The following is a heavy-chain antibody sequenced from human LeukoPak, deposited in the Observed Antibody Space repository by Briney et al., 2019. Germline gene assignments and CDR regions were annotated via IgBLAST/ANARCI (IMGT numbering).Heavy chain of an antibody. J-gene: IGHJ4*02. CDR3: ASRPVLTGDYFDY. CDR1: GFTFSTYS. CDR2: IGTNSYI. Sequence: PGGSLRLSCAVSGFTFSTYSMNWVRQAPGKGLEWVSSIGTNSYIYYADSVKGRFIISRDNAKNSLYLQMNSLRAEDTAVYYCASRPVLTGDYFDYWGQGTLVTVSS. D-gene: IGHD3-9*01. V-gene: IGHV3-21*01.